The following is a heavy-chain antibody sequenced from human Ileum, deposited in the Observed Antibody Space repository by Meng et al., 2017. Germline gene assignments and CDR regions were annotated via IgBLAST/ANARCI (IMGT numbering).Heavy chain of an antibody. Sequence: GESLKISCAASAFTFSSYSMNWVRQAPGKGLEWVSSISSGRSYTHYTDAVKGRFTISRDNAKNSLYLQMNSLRVEDTAVYYCARGIGWELRSNYYGLDVWGLGTTVTVSS. CDR1: AFTFSSYS. J-gene: IGHJ6*02. CDR2: ISSGRSYT. CDR3: ARGIGWELRSNYYGLDV. V-gene: IGHV3-21*01. D-gene: IGHD1-26*01.